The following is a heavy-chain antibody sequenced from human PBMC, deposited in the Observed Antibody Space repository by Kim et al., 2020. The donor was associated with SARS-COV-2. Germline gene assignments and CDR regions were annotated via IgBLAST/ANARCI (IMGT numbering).Heavy chain of an antibody. Sequence: SVKGRFSISREHPKNPWYLQMNSLRAEDTAVYYCAKDPRSSSGWYRYFQHWGQGTLVTVSS. CDR3: AKDPRSSSGWYRYFQH. V-gene: IGHV3-23*01. J-gene: IGHJ1*01. D-gene: IGHD6-19*01.